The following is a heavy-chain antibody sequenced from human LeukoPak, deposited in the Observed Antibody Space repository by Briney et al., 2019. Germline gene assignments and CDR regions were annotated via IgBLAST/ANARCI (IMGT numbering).Heavy chain of an antibody. CDR1: GFTFSSYS. V-gene: IGHV3-48*01. CDR2: ISSSSSTI. J-gene: IGHJ4*02. CDR3: ARDGNYDFWSGYSQYFDY. Sequence: GSLRLSCAASGFTFSSYSMNWVRQAPGKGLEWVSYISSSSSTIYYADSVKGRFTISRDNAKNSLYLQMNSLRAEDTAVYYCARDGNYDFWSGYSQYFDYGGQGTLVTVSS. D-gene: IGHD3-3*01.